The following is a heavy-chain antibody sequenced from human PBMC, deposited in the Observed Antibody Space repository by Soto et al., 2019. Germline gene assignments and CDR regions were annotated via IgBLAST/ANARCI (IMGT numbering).Heavy chain of an antibody. V-gene: IGHV4-34*01. J-gene: IGHJ5*02. CDR3: ARARPKAFWSGYYTRWFDP. Sequence: QVQLQQWGAGLLKPSETLSLTCAVYGGSFSGYYWSWIRQPPGKGLEWIGEINHSGSTNYNPSLKSRVTISVDTSKNQCSLKLSSVTAADTAVYYCARARPKAFWSGYYTRWFDPWGQGTLVTVSS. D-gene: IGHD3-3*01. CDR2: INHSGST. CDR1: GGSFSGYY.